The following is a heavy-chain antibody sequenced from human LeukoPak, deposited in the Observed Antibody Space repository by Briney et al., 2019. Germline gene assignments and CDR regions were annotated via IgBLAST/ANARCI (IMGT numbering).Heavy chain of an antibody. V-gene: IGHV1-24*01. J-gene: IGHJ4*02. CDR3: ATGGIAVAERFDY. CDR1: GYTLTKLS. Sequence: GASVKVSCKVSGYTLTKLSMHWVRQAPGKGLEWMGGFYPEDGETIYAQKFQGRVTMTEDTSTDTAYMELSSLRSEDTAVYYCATGGIAVAERFDYWGQGTLVTVSS. CDR2: FYPEDGET. D-gene: IGHD6-19*01.